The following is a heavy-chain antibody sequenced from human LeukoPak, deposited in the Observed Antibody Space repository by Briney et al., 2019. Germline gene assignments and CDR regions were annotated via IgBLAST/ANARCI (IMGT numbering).Heavy chain of an antibody. Sequence: SETLSLTCTVSGGSISNYYWSWIRQPPGKGLEWIGYIYYSGSTYYNPSLKSRVTISVDTSKNQFSLKPSSVTAADTAVYYCARLPAPIVVVPAAFWYFDLWGRGTLVTVSS. CDR1: GGSISNYY. V-gene: IGHV4-59*04. J-gene: IGHJ2*01. D-gene: IGHD2-2*01. CDR2: IYYSGST. CDR3: ARLPAPIVVVPAAFWYFDL.